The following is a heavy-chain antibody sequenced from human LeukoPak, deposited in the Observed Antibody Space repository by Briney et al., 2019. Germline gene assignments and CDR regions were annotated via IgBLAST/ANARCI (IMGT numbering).Heavy chain of an antibody. CDR1: GYTFTGYY. CDR2: INPNSGGT. J-gene: IGHJ3*02. Sequence: ASVKVSCKASGYTFTGYYMHWVRQAPGQGLEWMGWINPNSGGTNYAQKFQGWVTMTRDTSISTAYMELSRLRSDDTAVYYCARDQDTAMVVGAFDIWGQGTMVTVSS. D-gene: IGHD5-18*01. CDR3: ARDQDTAMVVGAFDI. V-gene: IGHV1-2*04.